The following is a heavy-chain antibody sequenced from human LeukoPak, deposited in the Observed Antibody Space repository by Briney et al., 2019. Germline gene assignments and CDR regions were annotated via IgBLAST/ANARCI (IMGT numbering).Heavy chain of an antibody. V-gene: IGHV1-2*02. Sequence: GASVKVSCKASGYTFTGYYMHWVRQAPGQGLEWMGWINPDSGATNYAQKFQGRVTMTRDTSISTAYMELSRLRSDDTAVFYCARELRHPNWFDPWGQGTLVTVSS. CDR2: INPDSGAT. CDR3: ARELRHPNWFDP. D-gene: IGHD4-17*01. J-gene: IGHJ5*02. CDR1: GYTFTGYY.